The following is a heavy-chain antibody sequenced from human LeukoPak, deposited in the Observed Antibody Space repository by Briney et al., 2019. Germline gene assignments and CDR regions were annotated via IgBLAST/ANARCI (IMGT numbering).Heavy chain of an antibody. CDR2: IYYSGST. J-gene: IGHJ5*02. D-gene: IGHD6-19*01. CDR1: GASITSSGYY. CDR3: ARQLIPASRWLGWFDP. V-gene: IGHV4-39*01. Sequence: SETLSLTCTVSGASITSSGYYWGWIRQPPGKGLEWIGSIYYSGSTYYNPSLKSRVTISVDTSKNQFSLKLSSVTAADTAVYYCARQLIPASRWLGWFDPWGQGTLVTVSS.